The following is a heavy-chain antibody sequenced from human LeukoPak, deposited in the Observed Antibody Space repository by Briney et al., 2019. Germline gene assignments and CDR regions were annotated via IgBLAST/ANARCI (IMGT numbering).Heavy chain of an antibody. V-gene: IGHV4-4*02. J-gene: IGHJ4*02. CDR3: TRESGAFSPFGY. D-gene: IGHD1-26*01. Sequence: SGTLSLTCAVSGGSITTTNWWSWVRPPPGKGLEWIGEVHLSGATNYNLSLESRVSMSIDKSKNHLSLEVTSVTAADTAIYYCTRESGAFSPFGYWGQGTLVTVPS. CDR2: VHLSGAT. CDR1: GGSITTTNW.